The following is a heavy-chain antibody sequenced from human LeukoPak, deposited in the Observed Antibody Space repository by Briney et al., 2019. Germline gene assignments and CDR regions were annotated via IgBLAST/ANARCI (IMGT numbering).Heavy chain of an antibody. D-gene: IGHD6-19*01. CDR2: ISSGGSTT. Sequence: KPGGSLRLSCAASGFTFSDYYMSWVRQAPGKGLEWVSYISSGGSTTHYADSVKGRFTISRDNAKNSLYLQMNSLRAEDTAVYYCARAVSRYSSGWYANYWGQGTLVTVSS. CDR3: ARAVSRYSSGWYANY. CDR1: GFTFSDYY. J-gene: IGHJ4*02. V-gene: IGHV3-11*04.